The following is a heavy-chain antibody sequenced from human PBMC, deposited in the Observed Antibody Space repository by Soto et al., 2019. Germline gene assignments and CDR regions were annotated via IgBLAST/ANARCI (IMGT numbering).Heavy chain of an antibody. D-gene: IGHD2-2*01. Sequence: GGSLRLSCAASGLTFSTYWMHWVHQAPGKGLVWVSRINSDGSGTSYADSVKGRFTISRDNAKNTLYLQMNSLRAEDTAVYYCARDRCSSTSDCFDYWGQGTLVTVSS. V-gene: IGHV3-74*01. CDR2: INSDGSGT. CDR3: ARDRCSSTSDCFDY. CDR1: GLTFSTYW. J-gene: IGHJ4*02.